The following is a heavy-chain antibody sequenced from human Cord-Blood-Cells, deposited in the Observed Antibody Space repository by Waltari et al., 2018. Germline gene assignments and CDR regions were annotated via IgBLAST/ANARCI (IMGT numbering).Heavy chain of an antibody. J-gene: IGHJ3*02. V-gene: IGHV4-34*01. Sequence: QVQLQQWGAGLLKPSETLSLTCAVYGGSFSGYYWSWIRQPPGKGLEWSGEINQSVSTNYNPPLRRRVTISGDTSKNQFSRKLSSVTAADTAVYYCARGCSGGSCYSAFDIWGQGTMVTVSS. CDR3: ARGCSGGSCYSAFDI. CDR1: GGSFSGYY. D-gene: IGHD2-15*01. CDR2: INQSVST.